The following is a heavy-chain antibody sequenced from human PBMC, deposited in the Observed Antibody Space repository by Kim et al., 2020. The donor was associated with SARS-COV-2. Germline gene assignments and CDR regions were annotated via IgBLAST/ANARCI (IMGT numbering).Heavy chain of an antibody. J-gene: IGHJ4*02. CDR1: GFTFSSYG. D-gene: IGHD4-17*01. CDR2: IWYDGSNK. CDR3: AKDGPRDYGDLYFDY. V-gene: IGHV3-33*06. Sequence: GGSLRLSCAASGFTFSSYGMHWVRQAPGKGLEWVAVIWYDGSNKYYADSVKGRFTISRDNSKNTLYLQMNSLRAEDTAVYYCAKDGPRDYGDLYFDYWGQGTLVTLSS.